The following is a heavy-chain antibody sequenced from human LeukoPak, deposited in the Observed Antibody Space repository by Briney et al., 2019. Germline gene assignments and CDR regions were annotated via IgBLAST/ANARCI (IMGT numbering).Heavy chain of an antibody. D-gene: IGHD2-8*01. V-gene: IGHV3-53*05. Sequence: GGSLRLSCAASGFTVSSNYMSWVRQAPGKGLEWVSVIYSGGSTYYADSVKGRFTISRDNSKNTLYLQMNSLRAEDTAVYYCAKDQAPRILYPGWFDPWGQGTLVTVSS. CDR2: IYSGGST. CDR1: GFTVSSNY. CDR3: AKDQAPRILYPGWFDP. J-gene: IGHJ5*02.